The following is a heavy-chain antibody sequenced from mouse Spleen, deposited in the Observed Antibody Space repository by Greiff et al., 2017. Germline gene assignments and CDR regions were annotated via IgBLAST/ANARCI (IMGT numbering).Heavy chain of an antibody. V-gene: IGHV1-39*01. J-gene: IGHJ4*01. CDR2: INPNYGTT. Sequence: EVQLQQSGPELVKPGASVKISCKASGYSFTDYNMHWVKQSTGKSLEWIGVINPNYGTTSYNQKFKGKATLTVDQSSSTAYMQLNSLTSEDSAVDYCARSWLRLRRNAMDYWGQGTSVTVSS. CDR1: GYSFTDYN. CDR3: ARSWLRLRRNAMDY. D-gene: IGHD1-2*01.